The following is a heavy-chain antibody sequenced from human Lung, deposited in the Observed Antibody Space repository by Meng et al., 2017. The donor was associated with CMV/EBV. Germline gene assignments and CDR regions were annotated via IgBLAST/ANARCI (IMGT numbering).Heavy chain of an antibody. CDR1: GGSFSSSSYY. D-gene: IGHD1-14*01. V-gene: IGHV4-39*01. CDR3: ARHHHSPTFDY. J-gene: IGHJ4*02. Sequence: QWRLQGSCSGMLKTSATLFLTCTVYGGSFSSSSYYWAWISNHPGEGLELIGSVVYSGTNYYTSSLKSRVSISVETSKNQFSLKLSYVTAADTAVYYCARHHHSPTFDYWGQGTLVTVSS. CDR2: VVYSGTN.